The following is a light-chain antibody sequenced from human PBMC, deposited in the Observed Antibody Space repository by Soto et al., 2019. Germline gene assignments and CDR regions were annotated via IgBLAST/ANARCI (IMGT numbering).Light chain of an antibody. J-gene: IGKJ2*01. CDR2: WAS. Sequence: DIVMTQSPDSLAVSLGERATINCKSSQSVLYSSNNKNYLAWYQQKPGQPPKLLIYWASTRGSGVPDRFSGSGSGTDFTLTISSLKAEDVAVYYCQQYYSTPPTFGQGTKLEIK. CDR1: QSVLYSSNNKNY. CDR3: QQYYSTPPT. V-gene: IGKV4-1*01.